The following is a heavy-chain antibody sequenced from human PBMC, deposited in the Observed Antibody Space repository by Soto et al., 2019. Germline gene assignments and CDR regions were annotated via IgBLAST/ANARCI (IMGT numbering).Heavy chain of an antibody. Sequence: PETLSLTCTVSGGSLSRYYWSWIRQPPGKGLEWIGYMYNTGSTVYNPSFKSRVTVSVDTSKNQFSLKLNSVTAADTAVYYCARDLWGYCGTDCYPLDVWGQGTTVTVS. CDR3: ARDLWGYCGTDCYPLDV. CDR1: GGSLSRYY. J-gene: IGHJ6*02. V-gene: IGHV4-59*01. CDR2: MYNTGST. D-gene: IGHD2-21*02.